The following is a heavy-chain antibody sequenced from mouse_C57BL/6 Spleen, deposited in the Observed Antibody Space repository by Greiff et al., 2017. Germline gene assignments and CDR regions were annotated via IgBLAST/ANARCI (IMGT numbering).Heavy chain of an antibody. V-gene: IGHV1-64*01. CDR1: GYTFTSYW. D-gene: IGHD2-3*01. CDR2: IHPNSGST. Sequence: VQLQQPGAELVKPGASVKLSCKASGYTFTSYWMHWVKQRPGQGLEWIGMIHPNSGSTNYNEKFKSKATLTVDKSSSTAYMQLSSLTSEDSAVYYCARFGDGYSWFAYWGQGTLVTVSA. CDR3: ARFGDGYSWFAY. J-gene: IGHJ3*01.